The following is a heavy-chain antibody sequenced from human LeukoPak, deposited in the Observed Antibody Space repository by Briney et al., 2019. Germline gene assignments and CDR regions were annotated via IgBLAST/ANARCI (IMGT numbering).Heavy chain of an antibody. D-gene: IGHD6-6*01. V-gene: IGHV4-34*01. CDR1: GGSFSGYY. CDR3: ARGAAKVVAARPGVAFDI. CDR2: INHSGST. Sequence: PSETLSLTCAVYGGSFSGYYWSWIRQPPGKGLEWIGEINHSGSTNYNPSLKSRVTISVDTSKNQFSLKLSSVTAADTAVYYCARGAAKVVAARPGVAFDIWGQGTMVTVSS. J-gene: IGHJ3*02.